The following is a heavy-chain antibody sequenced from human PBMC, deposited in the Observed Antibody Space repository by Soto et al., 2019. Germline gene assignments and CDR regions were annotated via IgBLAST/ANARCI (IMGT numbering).Heavy chain of an antibody. V-gene: IGHV1-24*01. CDR2: FDPEDGET. CDR1: GYTLTELS. J-gene: IGHJ4*02. Sequence: ASVKVSCKVSGYTLTELSMHWVRQAPGKGLEWMGGFDPEDGETIYAQKFQGRVTMTADTSTDTAYMELSSLRSEDTAVYYCARDSGDIVVVPAAYWGQGTLVTVSS. D-gene: IGHD2-2*01. CDR3: ARDSGDIVVVPAAY.